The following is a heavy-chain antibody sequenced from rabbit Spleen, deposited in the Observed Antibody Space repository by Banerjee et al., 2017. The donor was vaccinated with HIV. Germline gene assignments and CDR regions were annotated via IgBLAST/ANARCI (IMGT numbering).Heavy chain of an antibody. CDR2: IAGSSGST. D-gene: IGHD4-2*01. V-gene: IGHV1S45*01. J-gene: IGHJ6*01. CDR1: GFSFSSSDY. Sequence: QEQLEESGGDLVKPGASLTLTCTASGFSFSSSDYMCWVRQAPGKGLEWISCIAGSSGSTYSATWAKGRFTVSKTSSTTVTLQMTTLTAADTATYFCARDAGTSFSTYGMDLWGQGTLVTVS. CDR3: ARDAGTSFSTYGMDL.